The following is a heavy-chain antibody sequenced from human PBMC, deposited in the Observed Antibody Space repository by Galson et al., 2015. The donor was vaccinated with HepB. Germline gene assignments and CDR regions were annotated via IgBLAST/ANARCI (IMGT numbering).Heavy chain of an antibody. D-gene: IGHD6-13*01. CDR3: AKDSPPALGDSSSWSGDY. V-gene: IGHV3-30*18. CDR1: GFTFSSYG. Sequence: SLRLSCAASGFTFSSYGMHWVRQAPGKGLEWVAVISYDGSNKYYADSVKGRCTISRDNSKNTLYPQMNSLRAEDTAVYYCAKDSPPALGDSSSWSGDYWGQGTLVTVSS. CDR2: ISYDGSNK. J-gene: IGHJ4*02.